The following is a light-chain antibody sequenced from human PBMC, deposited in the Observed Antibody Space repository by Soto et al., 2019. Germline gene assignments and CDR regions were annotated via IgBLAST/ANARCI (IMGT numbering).Light chain of an antibody. Sequence: QSVLTQPPSVSAAPGQKVTISCSGSSSNIGSNYVSWYQQLPGTAPKLLIYDNNKRPSGIPDRFSGSKSGTSATLGITGLQTGDEAGYYCGTWDSSLSAGLFGGGTKLTVL. V-gene: IGLV1-51*01. CDR2: DNN. CDR1: SSNIGSNY. CDR3: GTWDSSLSAGL. J-gene: IGLJ2*01.